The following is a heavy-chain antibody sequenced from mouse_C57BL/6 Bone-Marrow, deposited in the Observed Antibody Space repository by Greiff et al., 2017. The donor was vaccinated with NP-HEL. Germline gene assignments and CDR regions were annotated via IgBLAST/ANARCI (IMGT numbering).Heavy chain of an antibody. V-gene: IGHV2-9-1*01. CDR3: ARIYYGSVYAMDY. CDR1: GFSLTSYA. D-gene: IGHD1-1*01. J-gene: IGHJ4*01. Sequence: VQLQESGPGLVAPSQCLSITCTASGFSLTSYAISWVRQPPGKGLEWLGVIWTGGGTNYNSAPKSRLSISKDNTKRHAFLKMNTLQTDDTSRYYCARIYYGSVYAMDYWGQGTSVTVSS. CDR2: IWTGGGT.